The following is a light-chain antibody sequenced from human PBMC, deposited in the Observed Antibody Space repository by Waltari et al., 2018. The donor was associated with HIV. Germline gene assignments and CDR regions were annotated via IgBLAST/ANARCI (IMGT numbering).Light chain of an antibody. V-gene: IGLV1-40*01. CDR2: GNT. CDR1: RSHIGAGHD. J-gene: IGLJ3*02. Sequence: QSVLTQTPSVSGAPGQRVTISCTWSRSHIGAGHDVHWYQQFPGTAPKLLIYGNTDRRAGVPDRFSGSKSGTSASLAITWLQAEDEADYYCQSYDSSLSAWVFGGGTKLTV. CDR3: QSYDSSLSAWV.